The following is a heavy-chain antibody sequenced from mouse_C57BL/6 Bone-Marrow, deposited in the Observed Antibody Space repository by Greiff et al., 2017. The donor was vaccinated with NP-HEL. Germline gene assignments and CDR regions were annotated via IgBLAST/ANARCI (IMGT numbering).Heavy chain of an antibody. J-gene: IGHJ2*01. CDR1: GYTFTSYW. Sequence: VQLQQPGAELVKPGASVKLSCKASGYTFTSYWMHWVKQRPGQGLEWIGMIHPNSGSTNYNEKFKSKATLTVDKSSSTAYMQLSSLTSEDSAVYYCAREIDGYYVFSLYFDYWGQGTTLTVSS. V-gene: IGHV1-64*01. CDR2: IHPNSGST. D-gene: IGHD2-3*01. CDR3: AREIDGYYVFSLYFDY.